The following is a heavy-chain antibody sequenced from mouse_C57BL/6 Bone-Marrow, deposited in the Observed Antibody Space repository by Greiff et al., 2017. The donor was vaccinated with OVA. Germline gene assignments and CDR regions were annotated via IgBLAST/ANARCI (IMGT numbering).Heavy chain of an antibody. CDR3: TTSDGYYAGYAMDY. CDR1: GFNIKDDY. J-gene: IGHJ4*01. V-gene: IGHV14-4*01. Sequence: EVQGVESGAELVRPGASVKLSCTASGFNIKDDYMHWVKQRPEQGLEWIGWIDPENGDTEYASKFQGKATITADTSSNTAYLQLSSLTSEDTAVYYCTTSDGYYAGYAMDYWGQGTSVTVSS. D-gene: IGHD2-3*01. CDR2: IDPENGDT.